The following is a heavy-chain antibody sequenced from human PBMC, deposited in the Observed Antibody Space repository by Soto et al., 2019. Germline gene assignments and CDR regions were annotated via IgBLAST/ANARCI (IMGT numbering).Heavy chain of an antibody. D-gene: IGHD2-15*01. V-gene: IGHV3-30-3*01. Sequence: GGSLRLACAASGFTFSSYAMHWVRQAPGKGLEWVAVISYDGSNKYYADSVKGRFTISRDNSKDTLYLQMNSLRAEDTAVYYCARECSGGSCYPDAFDIWGQGTMVTVSS. CDR2: ISYDGSNK. CDR1: GFTFSSYA. CDR3: ARECSGGSCYPDAFDI. J-gene: IGHJ3*02.